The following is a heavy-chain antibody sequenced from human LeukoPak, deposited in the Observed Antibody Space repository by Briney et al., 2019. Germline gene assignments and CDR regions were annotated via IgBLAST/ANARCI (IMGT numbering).Heavy chain of an antibody. Sequence: ASVKVSCKASGYTFTSSGISLVQQAPGQGLEWMGWISAYNGNTNYAQNLQGRLTMTRDTSTSTAYMELRSLRSDDTAVYYCARFGLVVAGYMVVWGKGTTVTVSS. CDR1: GYTFTSSG. D-gene: IGHD2-15*01. CDR3: ARFGLVVAGYMVV. V-gene: IGHV1-18*01. CDR2: ISAYNGNT. J-gene: IGHJ6*04.